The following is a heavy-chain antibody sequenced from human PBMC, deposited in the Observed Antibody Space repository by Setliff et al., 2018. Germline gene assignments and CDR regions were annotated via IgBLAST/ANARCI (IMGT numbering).Heavy chain of an antibody. V-gene: IGHV4-61*02. D-gene: IGHD6-13*01. CDR1: GGSISSGSYY. CDR2: IYTSGST. CDR3: ARVSMLAAAGYYSYYYDMDV. Sequence: NPSETLSLTCTVSGGSISSGSYYWSWIRQPAGKGLEWIGRIYTSGSTTYNPSLKSRVTISVDTSKNQFSLKLSSVTAADTAVYYCARVSMLAAAGYYSYYYDMDVWGQGTTVTVSS. J-gene: IGHJ6*02.